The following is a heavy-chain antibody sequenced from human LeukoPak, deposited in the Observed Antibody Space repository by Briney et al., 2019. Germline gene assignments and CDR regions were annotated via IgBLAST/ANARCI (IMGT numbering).Heavy chain of an antibody. CDR1: GGSFSGYY. D-gene: IGHD2/OR15-2a*01. V-gene: IGHV4-34*01. J-gene: IGHJ4*02. CDR3: ARFSQYYDSPTHYLDY. CDR2: INHSGST. Sequence: TPSETLSLTCAVYGGSFSGYYWSWIRQPPGKGLEWIGEINHSGSTNYNPSLKSRVTISVDTSKNQFSLKLSSVTAADTAVYYCARFSQYYDSPTHYLDYWGQGILVTVSS.